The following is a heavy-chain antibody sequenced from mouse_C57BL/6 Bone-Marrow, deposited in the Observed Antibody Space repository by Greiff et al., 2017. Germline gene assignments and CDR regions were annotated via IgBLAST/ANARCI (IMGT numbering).Heavy chain of an antibody. CDR1: GFTFSGYA. CDR2: ISDGGSYI. CDR3: AKDGVVSHFDY. J-gene: IGHJ2*01. D-gene: IGHD1-1*01. V-gene: IGHV5-4*01. Sequence: EVQVVESGGGLVKPGGSLKLSCAASGFTFSGYAMSWVRQTPDKRLEWVATISDGGSYIYYPDNVKGRFTISRDNAKNNLYLQMSHLKYEDTAVYYCAKDGVVSHFDYWGQGTTLTVSS.